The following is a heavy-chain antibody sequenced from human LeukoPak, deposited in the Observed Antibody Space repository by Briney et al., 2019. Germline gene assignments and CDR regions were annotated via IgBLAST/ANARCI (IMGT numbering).Heavy chain of an antibody. CDR3: ARDSAGNDY. V-gene: IGHV3-7*01. D-gene: IGHD6-13*01. J-gene: IGHJ4*02. CDR1: GFTFSTYW. CDR2: IKQDGSER. Sequence: GGSLRLSCAASGFTFSTYWMSWVRQAPGKGLEWVANIKQDGSERYYIDSVKGRFTISRDNAKNSLYLQMNSLRAEDTAMYYCARDSAGNDYWGQGTLVTVSS.